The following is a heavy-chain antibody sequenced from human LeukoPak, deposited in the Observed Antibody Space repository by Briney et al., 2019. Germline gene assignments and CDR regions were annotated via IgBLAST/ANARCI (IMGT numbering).Heavy chain of an antibody. D-gene: IGHD5-12*01. Sequence: KTSETLSLTCTVSGGSISSSSYYWGWIRQPPGKGLEWIGSIYYSGSTYYNPSLKSRVTISVDTSKNQFSLKLSSVTAADTAVYYCARGRRGYSGYDPSMVDYWGQGTLVTVSS. CDR3: ARGRRGYSGYDPSMVDY. CDR2: IYYSGST. J-gene: IGHJ4*02. CDR1: GGSISSSSYY. V-gene: IGHV4-39*07.